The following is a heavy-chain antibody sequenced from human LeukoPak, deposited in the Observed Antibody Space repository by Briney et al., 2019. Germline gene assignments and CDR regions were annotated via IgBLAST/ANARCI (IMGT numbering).Heavy chain of an antibody. CDR3: ARSMVRGVITRYFQH. V-gene: IGHV3-33*01. CDR2: IWFDESKR. Sequence: GGSLRLSCAASTFTFSSYGMHWVRQAPGKGLEWVAIIWFDESKRYYADSVKGRFTISRDNSKNTLYLQINSLRAEDTAVYYCARSMVRGVITRYFQHWGQGTLVTVS. CDR1: TFTFSSYG. D-gene: IGHD3-10*01. J-gene: IGHJ1*01.